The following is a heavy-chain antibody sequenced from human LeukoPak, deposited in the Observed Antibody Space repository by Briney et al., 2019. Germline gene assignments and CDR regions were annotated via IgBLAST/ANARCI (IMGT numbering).Heavy chain of an antibody. J-gene: IGHJ4*02. D-gene: IGHD2-15*01. CDR3: AKSVVVITFRFDD. CDR2: ISGSGGST. Sequence: PGGSLRLSCAASGFTFSSYAMSWVRQAPGKELEWVSAISGSGGSTYYADSVKGRFTISRDNSKNMVYLQTNSLRADDTAVYYCAKSVVVITFRFDDWGQGALVTVSS. V-gene: IGHV3-23*01. CDR1: GFTFSSYA.